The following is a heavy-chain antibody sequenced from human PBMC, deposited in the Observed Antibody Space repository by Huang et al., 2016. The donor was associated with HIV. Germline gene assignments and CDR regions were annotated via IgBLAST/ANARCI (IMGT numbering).Heavy chain of an antibody. CDR3: ARDLWLRDLYYYYYMDV. Sequence: QVQLVESGGGVVQPGRSLRLSCAASRFTFSNYAMHWVRQAPGKWLEGGAVISYDGSNKDYADSVKGRFTISRDNSKNTLYLQMNSLRAEDTAVYYCARDLWLRDLYYYYYMDVWGKGTTVTVSS. V-gene: IGHV3-30-3*01. CDR1: RFTFSNYA. CDR2: ISYDGSNK. J-gene: IGHJ6*03. D-gene: IGHD5-12*01.